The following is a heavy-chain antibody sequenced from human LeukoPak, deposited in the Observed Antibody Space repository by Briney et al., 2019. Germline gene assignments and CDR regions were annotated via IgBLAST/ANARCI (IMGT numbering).Heavy chain of an antibody. V-gene: IGHV3-53*01. CDR2: IYSGGST. D-gene: IGHD3-22*01. Sequence: HTGGSLRLSCAASGFTVSSNYMSWVRQAPGKGLEWVSVIYSGGSTYYADSVKGRFTISRDNSKNTLYLQMNSLRVEDTAVYYCARGLMYYDSSGFGDYWGQGTLVTVSS. CDR3: ARGLMYYDSSGFGDY. CDR1: GFTVSSNY. J-gene: IGHJ4*02.